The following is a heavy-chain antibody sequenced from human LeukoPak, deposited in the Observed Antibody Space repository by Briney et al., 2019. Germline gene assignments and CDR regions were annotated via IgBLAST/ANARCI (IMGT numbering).Heavy chain of an antibody. V-gene: IGHV4-4*02. J-gene: IGHJ4*02. CDR3: ARDQYYYDSSGYYRFDY. Sequence: TSGTLSLTCAVSGGSISSSNWWSWVRQPPGKGLEWIGEIYHSGSTNYNPSLKSRVTISVDKSKNQFSLKLSSVSAADTAVYYCARDQYYYDSSGYYRFDYWGQGTLVTVSS. CDR1: GGSISSSNW. CDR2: IYHSGST. D-gene: IGHD3-22*01.